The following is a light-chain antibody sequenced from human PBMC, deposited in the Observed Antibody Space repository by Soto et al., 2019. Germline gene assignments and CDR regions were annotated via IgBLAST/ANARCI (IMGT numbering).Light chain of an antibody. CDR2: GAS. J-gene: IGKJ5*01. Sequence: MMMTQSPATLSVSPGERVTLSCRASQSVGGNLAWYQQKPGQAPRLLIYGASARATGIPDRFSGSGSGTDFTLTISSLEPEDFAVYYCQQHSNWPPITFGQGTRLEIK. V-gene: IGKV3D-15*01. CDR3: QQHSNWPPIT. CDR1: QSVGGN.